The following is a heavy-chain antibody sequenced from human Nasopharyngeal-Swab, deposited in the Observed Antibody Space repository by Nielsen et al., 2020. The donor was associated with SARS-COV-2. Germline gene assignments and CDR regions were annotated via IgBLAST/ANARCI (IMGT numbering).Heavy chain of an antibody. D-gene: IGHD2-2*01. V-gene: IGHV3-21*01. CDR1: GFTFSSCS. CDR2: ISSSSSYI. J-gene: IGHJ6*02. CDR3: ARGQYCSSTSCYARGYYYYYGMDV. Sequence: GESLKISCAASGFTFSSCSMNWVRQAPGKGLEWVSSISSSSSYIYYADSVKGRFTISRDNAKNSLYLQMNSLRAEDTAVYYCARGQYCSSTSCYARGYYYYYGMDVWGQGTTVTVSS.